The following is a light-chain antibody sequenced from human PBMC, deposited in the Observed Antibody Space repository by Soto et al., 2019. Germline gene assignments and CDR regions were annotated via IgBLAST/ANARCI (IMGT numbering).Light chain of an antibody. CDR1: RYIRSD. CDR2: AAS. Sequence: GDKVTITCRASRYIRSDLSWYQQRPGQAPKVLIYAASSLQSGVPSRFSGSRSGTEFTLTISSLQPEDFASYYCLQDYGDSWTFGQGTKVDIK. V-gene: IGKV1-6*01. J-gene: IGKJ1*01. CDR3: LQDYGDSWT.